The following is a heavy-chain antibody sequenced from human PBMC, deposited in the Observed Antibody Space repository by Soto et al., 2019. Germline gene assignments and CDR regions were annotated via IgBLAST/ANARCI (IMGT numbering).Heavy chain of an antibody. V-gene: IGHV4-39*01. J-gene: IGHJ4*02. CDR1: GGSISSSSYY. D-gene: IGHD3-10*01. CDR3: VRRSRVEGSVDY. CDR2: IYYSGST. Sequence: QLQLQESGPGLVKPSETLSLTCTVSGGSISSSSYYWGWIRQPPGKGLEWIGSIYYSGSTYYNPSLKSRVTISVDTSKNQFSLKLSSVTAADTAVYYCVRRSRVEGSVDYWGQGTLVTVSS.